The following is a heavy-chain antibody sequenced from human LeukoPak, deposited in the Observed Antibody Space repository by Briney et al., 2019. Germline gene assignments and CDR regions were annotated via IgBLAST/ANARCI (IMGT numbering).Heavy chain of an antibody. J-gene: IGHJ5*02. CDR2: IYYSGST. V-gene: IGHV4-39*07. Sequence: PSETLSLTCTVSAGSISSSSYSWGWIRQPPGKGLEWIGSIYYSGSTYYNPSLKSRVTISVDTSKNQFSLKLSSVTAADTAVYYCAREAPRPIWFDPWGQGTLVTVSS. CDR3: AREAPRPIWFDP. CDR1: AGSISSSSYS.